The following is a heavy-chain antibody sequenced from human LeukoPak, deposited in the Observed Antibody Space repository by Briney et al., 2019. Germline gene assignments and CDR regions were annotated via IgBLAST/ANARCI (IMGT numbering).Heavy chain of an antibody. V-gene: IGHV1-18*01. Sequence: HVASVKVSRKASSYTFTNYAFTWVRQAPGQGLEWMGWISAYNGNTNYAQKLQGRVTKTTDTSTSTAYMELRSLRSDDTAVHYCARGLEWLTRRHTWFDPWGQGTLVTVSS. D-gene: IGHD3-3*01. J-gene: IGHJ5*02. CDR1: SYTFTNYA. CDR3: ARGLEWLTRRHTWFDP. CDR2: ISAYNGNT.